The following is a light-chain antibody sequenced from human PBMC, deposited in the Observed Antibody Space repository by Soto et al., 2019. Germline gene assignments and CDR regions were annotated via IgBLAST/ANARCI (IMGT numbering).Light chain of an antibody. CDR2: DAS. Sequence: EIVLTQSAGTLSLSPGERATLSCRASQSVASSHLAWYRQKPGQTPRLLIYDASNRATGIPARFSGSGSGTEFSLTISSLQSEDFGVYYCQQSGSSGTFGQGTKVDIK. CDR3: QQSGSSGT. V-gene: IGKV3-20*01. CDR1: QSVASSH. J-gene: IGKJ1*01.